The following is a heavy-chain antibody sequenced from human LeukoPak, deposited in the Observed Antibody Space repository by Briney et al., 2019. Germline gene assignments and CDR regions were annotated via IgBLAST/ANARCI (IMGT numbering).Heavy chain of an antibody. V-gene: IGHV3-53*01. J-gene: IGHJ4*02. D-gene: IGHD3-22*01. CDR2: VYRGGGA. CDR1: GFTVSSSF. Sequence: PGGSLRLSCAASGFTVSSSFMSWVRQVPGKGLEWVSVVYRGGGADYADSVKGRFAISTDNSKNTLYLQMNSLRAEDTAVYYCARPYFDDSGFYVYWGQGILVTVSS. CDR3: ARPYFDDSGFYVY.